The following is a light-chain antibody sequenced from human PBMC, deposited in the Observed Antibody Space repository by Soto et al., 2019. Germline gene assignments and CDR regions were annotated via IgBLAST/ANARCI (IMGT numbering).Light chain of an antibody. V-gene: IGKV1-5*01. J-gene: IGKJ4*01. CDR3: QQYNSYPLT. CDR1: QSISSW. Sequence: DIQMTQSPSTLSASVGDRVTITCRASQSISSWLAWYQQKPGKAPKLLIYDASSLESGVPSRFSGSGSGTEFTLTISTLQPDDFETYYCQQYNSYPLTFGGGTKVEIK. CDR2: DAS.